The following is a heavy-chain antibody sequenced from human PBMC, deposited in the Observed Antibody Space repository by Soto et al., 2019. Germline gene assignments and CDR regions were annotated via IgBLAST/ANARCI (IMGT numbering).Heavy chain of an antibody. V-gene: IGHV3-21*01. CDR2: ISSSSSYI. CDR3: ARGATGVVLALRFAFDI. J-gene: IGHJ3*02. Sequence: GGSLRLSCAASGFTFSSYSMNWGRQAPGKGLEWVSSISSSSSYIYYADSVKGRFTISRDNAKNSLYLQMNSMRAEDTAVYYCARGATGVVLALRFAFDIWGPGTIVTLS. CDR1: GFTFSSYS. D-gene: IGHD2-21*01.